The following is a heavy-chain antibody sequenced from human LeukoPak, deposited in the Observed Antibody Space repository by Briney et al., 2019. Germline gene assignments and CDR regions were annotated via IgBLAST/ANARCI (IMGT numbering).Heavy chain of an antibody. V-gene: IGHV3-74*01. CDR2: INSDGSST. D-gene: IGHD1/OR15-1a*01. Sequence: GGSLRLSCAASGFTFSSFWMHWVRQAPGKGLVWVSRINSDGSSTSYVDSVKGRFTISRDNAKNTLYLQMNSLRAEDTAVYYCASPLSSGPILKDWGQGTLVTVSS. CDR1: GFTFSSFW. CDR3: ASPLSSGPILKD. J-gene: IGHJ1*01.